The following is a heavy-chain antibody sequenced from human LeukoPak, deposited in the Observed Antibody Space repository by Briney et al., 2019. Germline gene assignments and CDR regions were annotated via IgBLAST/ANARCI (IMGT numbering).Heavy chain of an antibody. CDR3: ARDPRLGYCSGGSCYADQYGMDV. D-gene: IGHD2-15*01. V-gene: IGHV3-66*01. J-gene: IGHJ6*02. CDR1: GFTVSSNY. Sequence: SGGSLRLSCAASGFTVSSNYMSWVRQAPGEGLEWVSVIYSGGSTYYADSVKGRFTISRDNSKNTLYLQMNSLRAEDTAVYYCARDPRLGYCSGGSCYADQYGMDVWGQGTTVTVSS. CDR2: IYSGGST.